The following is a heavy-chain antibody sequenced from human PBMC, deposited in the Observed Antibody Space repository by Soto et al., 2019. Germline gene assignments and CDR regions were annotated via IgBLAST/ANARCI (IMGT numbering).Heavy chain of an antibody. Sequence: EVQLVESGGGLVQPGGSLRLSCAASGFTFSSYSINWIRQAPGKGLELVSFISYTGGSTIYYADSVKGRFTISRDNAKNSVYLQMNSLRAEDTALYYCVRDVGYCSGSGCYAWFDPWGQGTLVTVSS. CDR3: VRDVGYCSGSGCYAWFDP. J-gene: IGHJ5*02. V-gene: IGHV3-48*01. D-gene: IGHD2-15*01. CDR1: GFTFSSYS. CDR2: ISYTGGSTI.